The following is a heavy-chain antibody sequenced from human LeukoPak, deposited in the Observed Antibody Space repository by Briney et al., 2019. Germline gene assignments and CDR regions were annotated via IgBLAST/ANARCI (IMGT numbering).Heavy chain of an antibody. J-gene: IGHJ4*02. Sequence: GGSLRLSCAASGFTFSSYDMHWVRHATGKGLEWVSAIGTAGDTYYPGSVKGRFTISRENAKNSLYLQMNSLRAGDTAVYYCARAYGHYYGSGSYYLDYWGQGILVTVSS. CDR2: IGTAGDT. CDR1: GFTFSSYD. D-gene: IGHD3-10*01. CDR3: ARAYGHYYGSGSYYLDY. V-gene: IGHV3-13*01.